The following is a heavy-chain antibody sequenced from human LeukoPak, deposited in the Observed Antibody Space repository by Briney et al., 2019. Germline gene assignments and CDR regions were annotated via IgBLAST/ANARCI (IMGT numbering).Heavy chain of an antibody. CDR2: IYYSGST. D-gene: IGHD3-22*01. Sequence: SETLSLTCTVSGGSISSSSYYWGWLRQPPGKGLEGIGSIYYSGSTYYNPSLKSRVTISVDTSKNQFSLKLSSVTAADTAVYYCARGGAMIVGPFDYWGQGTLVTVSS. V-gene: IGHV4-39*07. CDR3: ARGGAMIVGPFDY. J-gene: IGHJ4*02. CDR1: GGSISSSSYY.